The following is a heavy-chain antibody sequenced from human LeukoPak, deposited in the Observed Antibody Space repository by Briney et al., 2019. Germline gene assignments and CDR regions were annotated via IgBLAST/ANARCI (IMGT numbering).Heavy chain of an antibody. Sequence: GGSLRLSCAASGFTFSTYGMSWVRQAPGKGLEWVSAISGSGGGTYYSDSVKGRFTISRDNSKNTLYLQMNSLRAEDTAVYYCAKDHLPGIVVADRDYWGQGTLVTVSS. CDR3: AKDHLPGIVVADRDY. J-gene: IGHJ4*02. CDR1: GFTFSTYG. V-gene: IGHV3-23*01. CDR2: ISGSGGGT. D-gene: IGHD6-19*01.